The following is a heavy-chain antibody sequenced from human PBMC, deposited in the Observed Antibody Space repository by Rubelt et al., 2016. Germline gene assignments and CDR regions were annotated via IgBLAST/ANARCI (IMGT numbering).Heavy chain of an antibody. D-gene: IGHD3-16*01. CDR3: ARGAYSTQPNYYYGMDV. Sequence: HWVRQAPGQGLEWMGIINPSGGSTSYAQKFQGRVTMTRDTSTSTVYMELSSLRSEDTAVYYCARGAYSTQPNYYYGMDVWGQGTTVTVSS. CDR2: INPSGGST. J-gene: IGHJ6*02. V-gene: IGHV1-46*01.